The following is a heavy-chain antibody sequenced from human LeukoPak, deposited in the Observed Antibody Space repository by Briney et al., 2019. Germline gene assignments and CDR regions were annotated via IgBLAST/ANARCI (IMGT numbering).Heavy chain of an antibody. CDR1: GGSFSGYY. Sequence: SETLSLTCAVYGGSFSGYYWSWIRQPPGKGLEWIGEINHSGSTNYNPSLKSRVTISVDTSKNQFSLKLSYVTAADTAVYYCASATWSWFDPWGQGTLVTVSS. D-gene: IGHD3-3*01. V-gene: IGHV4-34*01. J-gene: IGHJ5*02. CDR3: ASATWSWFDP. CDR2: INHSGST.